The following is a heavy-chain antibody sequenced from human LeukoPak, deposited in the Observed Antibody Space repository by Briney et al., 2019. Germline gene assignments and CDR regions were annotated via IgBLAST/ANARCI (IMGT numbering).Heavy chain of an antibody. CDR3: ARGIPIDY. Sequence: GGSLRLSCAASGXTFSSYTMNWVRQAPGKGLEWVSSITSSSYIYYADSVKGRFTISRDNAKNSLYLQMNSLTAEDTAVYYCARGIPIDYWGQGTLVTVSS. CDR2: ITSSSYI. V-gene: IGHV3-21*01. J-gene: IGHJ4*02. CDR1: GXTFSSYT.